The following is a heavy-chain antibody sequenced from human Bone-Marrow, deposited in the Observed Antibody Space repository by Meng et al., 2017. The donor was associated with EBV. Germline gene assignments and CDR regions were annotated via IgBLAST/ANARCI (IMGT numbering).Heavy chain of an antibody. CDR1: GFTVSSNY. D-gene: IGHD3-10*01. CDR2: IYSGGST. Sequence: GWLVESGGGLIQPGGSLRLSCAASGFTVSSNYMSWVRQAPGKGLEWVSVIYSGGSTYYADSVKGRFTISRDNSKNTLYLQMNSLRAEDTAVYYCAREVTDYGMDVWGQGTTVTVSS. J-gene: IGHJ6*02. CDR3: AREVTDYGMDV. V-gene: IGHV3-53*01.